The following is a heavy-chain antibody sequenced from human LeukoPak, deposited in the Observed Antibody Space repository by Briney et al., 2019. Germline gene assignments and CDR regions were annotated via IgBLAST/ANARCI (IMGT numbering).Heavy chain of an antibody. CDR2: IYYSGNT. D-gene: IGHD3-22*01. V-gene: IGHV4-39*01. Sequence: SETLSLTCSVSDGSVSSSIYYWGWIRQPPGKGLEWIGSIYYSGNTYYSPSLKSRVTISVDTSKNQFSLNLTSVTAADTAVYFCARTVVYDSSAHYYWFDPWGQGTLVTVSS. CDR1: DGSVSSSIYY. J-gene: IGHJ5*02. CDR3: ARTVVYDSSAHYYWFDP.